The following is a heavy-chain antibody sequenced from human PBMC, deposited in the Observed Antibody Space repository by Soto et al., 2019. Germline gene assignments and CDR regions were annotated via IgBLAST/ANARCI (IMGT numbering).Heavy chain of an antibody. CDR3: ARDGYCNGGSCYSGYYYMDV. V-gene: IGHV3-74*01. CDR1: GFTFSSYW. J-gene: IGHJ6*03. CDR2: INSDGSST. D-gene: IGHD2-15*01. Sequence: GGSLRLSCAASGFTFSSYWMHWVRQAPGKGLVWVSRINSDGSSTSYADSVKGRFTISSDNGKNTLYLQMNSLRAEDTAVYYCARDGYCNGGSCYSGYYYMDVWGKGTTVTVS.